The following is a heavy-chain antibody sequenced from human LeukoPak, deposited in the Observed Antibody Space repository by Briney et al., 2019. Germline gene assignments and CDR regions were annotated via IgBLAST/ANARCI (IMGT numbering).Heavy chain of an antibody. CDR2: ISAYNGNT. CDR3: ARARNLHARRAVAGTSWFDP. V-gene: IGHV1-18*01. J-gene: IGHJ5*02. Sequence: ASVKVSCKASGYTFTSYGISWVRQAPGQGLEWMGWISAYNGNTNYAQKLQGRVTMTTDTSTSTAYMELRSLRSDDTAVYYCARARNLHARRAVAGTSWFDPWGQGTLVTVSS. D-gene: IGHD6-19*01. CDR1: GYTFTSYG.